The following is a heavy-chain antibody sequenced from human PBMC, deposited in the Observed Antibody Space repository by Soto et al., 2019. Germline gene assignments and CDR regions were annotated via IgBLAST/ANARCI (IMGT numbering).Heavy chain of an antibody. J-gene: IGHJ4*02. CDR3: SRRTSGWYFDS. D-gene: IGHD6-19*01. V-gene: IGHV3-23*01. CDR1: GFTFSSYA. Sequence: EVQLLESGGGLVQPGGSLRLSCAASGFTFSSYAMSWVRQAPGKGLEWVSVISGSGDSTYYADSVKGRFTISRDNSKNTLYLQMNSLRAEDTAVYYCSRRTSGWYFDSWGQGALVTVSS. CDR2: ISGSGDST.